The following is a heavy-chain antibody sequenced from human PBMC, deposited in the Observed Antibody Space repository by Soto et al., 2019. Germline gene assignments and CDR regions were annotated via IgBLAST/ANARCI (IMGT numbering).Heavy chain of an antibody. CDR1: GFTFSSYA. CDR3: ARVTFGELYGYFDY. V-gene: IGHV3-30-3*01. J-gene: IGHJ4*02. D-gene: IGHD3-10*01. Sequence: GGSLRLSCAASGFTFSSYAMHWVRQAPGKGLEWVAVISYDGSNKYYADSVKGRFTISRDNSKNTLYLQMNSLRAEDTAVYYCARVTFGELYGYFDYWGQGTLVTVSS. CDR2: ISYDGSNK.